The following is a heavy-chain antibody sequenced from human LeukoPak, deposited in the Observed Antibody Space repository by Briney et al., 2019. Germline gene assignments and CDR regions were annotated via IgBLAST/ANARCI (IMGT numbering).Heavy chain of an antibody. CDR2: IYYSGNT. J-gene: IGHJ4*02. Sequence: SETLSLTCTVSGGSISSSNYYWGWIRQPPGKGLEWIGSIYYSGNTYYNASLKSRVTISGDTSKNQFSLKLSSVTAADTAVYYCATPGLARAYWGQGTLVTVSS. V-gene: IGHV4-39*01. CDR1: GGSISSSNYY. CDR3: ATPGLARAY.